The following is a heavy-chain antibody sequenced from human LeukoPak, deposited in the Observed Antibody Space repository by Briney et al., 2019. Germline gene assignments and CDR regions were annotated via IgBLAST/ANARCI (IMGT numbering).Heavy chain of an antibody. J-gene: IGHJ3*02. D-gene: IGHD5-24*01. CDR3: AGRLWRRDGYNLSAFDI. V-gene: IGHV4-34*01. CDR2: INHSGST. CDR1: GGSFSGYY. Sequence: PETLCLTCAVYGGSFSGYYWSWIRQPPGKGLEWIGEINHSGSTNYNPSLKSRVTISVDTSKNQFSLKLSSVTAADTAVYYCAGRLWRRDGYNLSAFDIWGRGRMASVSS.